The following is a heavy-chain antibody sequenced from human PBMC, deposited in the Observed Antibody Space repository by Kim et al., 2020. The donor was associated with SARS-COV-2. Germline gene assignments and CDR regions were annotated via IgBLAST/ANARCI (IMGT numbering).Heavy chain of an antibody. V-gene: IGHV3-30*18. CDR1: GFTFSSYG. J-gene: IGHJ4*02. CDR2: ISYDGSNK. D-gene: IGHD6-13*01. CDR3: AKLSGIAAVDY. Sequence: GGSLRLSCAASGFTFSSYGMHWVRQAPGKGLEWVAVISYDGSNKYYADSVKGRFTISRDNSKNTLYLQMNSLRAEDTAVYYCAKLSGIAAVDYWGQGTLVTVSS.